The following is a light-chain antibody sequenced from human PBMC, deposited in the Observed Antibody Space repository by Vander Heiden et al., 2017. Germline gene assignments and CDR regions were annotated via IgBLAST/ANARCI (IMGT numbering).Light chain of an antibody. J-gene: IGKJ4*01. V-gene: IGKV1-39*01. CDR1: QNISSY. CDR2: AAS. CDR3: QQTDSNPSIT. Sequence: DIQMTQSPSSLSASVGDRVTITCRASQNISSYLNWYQQKPGKAPKLLIYAASSLQSGVPSRFSGSGYGKDFTLTISSRQPEDFASYYCQQTDSNPSITFGGETKVDIK.